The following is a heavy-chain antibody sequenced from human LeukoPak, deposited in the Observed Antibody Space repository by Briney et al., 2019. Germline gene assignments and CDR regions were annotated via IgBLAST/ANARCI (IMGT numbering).Heavy chain of an antibody. D-gene: IGHD4-17*01. CDR2: ISGSGSNT. CDR3: ARDDHGANPIDY. J-gene: IGHJ4*02. V-gene: IGHV3-11*06. CDR1: GFTFSDYY. Sequence: GGSLRLSCAASGFTFSDYYMNWIRQAPGKGLEWVSYISGSGSNTNYADSVKGRFTISRDNAKNLLYLQMNSLRAEDTAVYYCARDDHGANPIDYWGQGTLVTVSS.